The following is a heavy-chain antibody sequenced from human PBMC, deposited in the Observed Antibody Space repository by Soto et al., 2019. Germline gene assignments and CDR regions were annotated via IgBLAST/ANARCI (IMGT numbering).Heavy chain of an antibody. J-gene: IGHJ3*02. V-gene: IGHV4-34*01. CDR3: AGASTWHPGAFDI. Sequence: SETLSLTCAVYGGSFSGYYWSWIRQPPGKGLEWIGEINHSGSTNYNPSLKSRVTISVDTSKNQLSLKLSSVTAADTAVYYCAGASTWHPGAFDIWGQGTTVTVSS. CDR1: GGSFSGYY. CDR2: INHSGST. D-gene: IGHD5-12*01.